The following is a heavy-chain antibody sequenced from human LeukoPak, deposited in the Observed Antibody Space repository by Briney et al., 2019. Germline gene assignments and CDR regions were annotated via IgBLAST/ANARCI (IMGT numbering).Heavy chain of an antibody. CDR3: ASLSSSWYASPFDY. CDR2: IIPIFGTA. D-gene: IGHD6-13*01. Sequence: SVKLSCKASGGTFTSYAISWVRQAPGQGLEWMGGIIPIFGTANYAQKFQGRVTITADESTSTAYMELSSLRSEDTAVYYCASLSSSWYASPFDYWGQGTLVTVSS. CDR1: GGTFTSYA. V-gene: IGHV1-69*13. J-gene: IGHJ4*02.